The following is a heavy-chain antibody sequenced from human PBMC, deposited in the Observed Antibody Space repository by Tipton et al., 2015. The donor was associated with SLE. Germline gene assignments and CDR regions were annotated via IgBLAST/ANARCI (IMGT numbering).Heavy chain of an antibody. D-gene: IGHD6-13*01. J-gene: IGHJ4*02. CDR1: ADSFTHYH. Sequence: TLSLTCTVAADSFTHYHWSWIRQPPGKGLEWIGYVYFDGSTNYNPSLKSRVTMSLDTSKNQFSLKLSSVTAADTAVYYCARGPYGAAASYDYWGQGTLVTVSS. CDR3: ARGPYGAAASYDY. V-gene: IGHV4-59*01. CDR2: VYFDGST.